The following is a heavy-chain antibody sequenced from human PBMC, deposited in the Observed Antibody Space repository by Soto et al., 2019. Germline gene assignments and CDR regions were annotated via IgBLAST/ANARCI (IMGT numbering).Heavy chain of an antibody. Sequence: QVQLVQSGAEVKKPGASVKVSCKASGYTFTTYYMHWVRQAPGQGLEWMGIINLSGGSTSYAQKCQGRVTMTGDTSTSTVYMELSSLRSEDTAAYYCARGGMITFGGAYFDYWGQGTLVTVSS. CDR2: INLSGGST. CDR1: GYTFTTYY. D-gene: IGHD3-16*01. V-gene: IGHV1-46*01. J-gene: IGHJ4*02. CDR3: ARGGMITFGGAYFDY.